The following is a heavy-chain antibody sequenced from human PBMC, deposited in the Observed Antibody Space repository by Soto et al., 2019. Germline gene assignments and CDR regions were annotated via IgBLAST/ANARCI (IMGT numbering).Heavy chain of an antibody. V-gene: IGHV4-4*07. CDR1: GGSIRSYY. Sequence: LALASTVSGGSIRSYYWSWIRQPAGKGLEWIGRIYTSGSTNYNPSLKSRVTMSVDTSKNQSSLKLSSVTAADTAVYYCARQPSIGYSRSGAYSYYGMDVCAQGTTVSVSS. CDR2: IYTSGST. J-gene: IGHJ6*02. D-gene: IGHD6-13*01. CDR3: ARQPSIGYSRSGAYSYYGMDV.